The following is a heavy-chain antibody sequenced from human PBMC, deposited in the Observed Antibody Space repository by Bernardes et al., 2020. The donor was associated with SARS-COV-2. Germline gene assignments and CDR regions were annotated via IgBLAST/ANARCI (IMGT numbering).Heavy chain of an antibody. CDR1: GYTFTSFG. D-gene: IGHD5-12*01. J-gene: IGHJ4*02. V-gene: IGHV1-18*01. Sequence: ASVKVSCKASGYTFTSFGISWVRQAPGQGLEWLGWISTYNGNTNYAQKLQGRVTMTTDTSTSTASMELRSLRSDETAVYYCARDLYSDYMGDYWGQGALVTV. CDR2: ISTYNGNT. CDR3: ARDLYSDYMGDY.